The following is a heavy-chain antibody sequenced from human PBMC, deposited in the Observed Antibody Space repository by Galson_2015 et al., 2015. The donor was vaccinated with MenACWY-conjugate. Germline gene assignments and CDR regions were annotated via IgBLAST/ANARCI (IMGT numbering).Heavy chain of an antibody. J-gene: IGHJ3*01. D-gene: IGHD2-2*01. CDR3: AHSPYCSTTSCYAARAFDV. V-gene: IGHV2-5*02. Sequence: PALVRPTQALTLPCTFSGFSLRTRRVGVGWIRQPPGQALEWLSLIYWDHDKRYSPSLKSRLTITKDTSKNQVVLSMTNMDPVDTATYYCAHSPYCSTTSCYAARAFDVWGQGTVVTVSS. CDR1: GFSLRTRRVG. CDR2: IYWDHDK.